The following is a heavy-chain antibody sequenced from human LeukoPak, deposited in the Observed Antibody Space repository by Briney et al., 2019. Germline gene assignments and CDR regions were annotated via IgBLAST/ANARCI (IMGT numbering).Heavy chain of an antibody. CDR1: GGSFSGYY. V-gene: IGHV4-34*01. J-gene: IGHJ5*02. Sequence: PSETLSLTCAVYGGSFSGYYWSWIRQPPGKGLEWIGEINHSGSTNYNPSLKSRVTISVDTSKNQFSLKLSSVTAADTAVYYCARSLFLVDWFDPWGQGTLVTVSS. D-gene: IGHD3-3*01. CDR2: INHSGST. CDR3: ARSLFLVDWFDP.